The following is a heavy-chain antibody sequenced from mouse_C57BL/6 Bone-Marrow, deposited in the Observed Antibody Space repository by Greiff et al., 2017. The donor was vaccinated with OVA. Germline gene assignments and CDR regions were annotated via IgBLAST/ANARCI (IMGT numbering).Heavy chain of an antibody. J-gene: IGHJ4*01. CDR1: VFTFSSYA. V-gene: IGHV5-9-1*02. CDR3: TRLLDAMDY. Sequence: EVKVVESGEGLVKPGGSLKLSCAASVFTFSSYAMSWVRQTPEKRLEWVAYISSGGDYIYYADTVKGRFTISRDNARNTLYLQMSSLKSEDTAMYYCTRLLDAMDYRGQGTSVTVSS. D-gene: IGHD2-1*01. CDR2: ISSGGDYI.